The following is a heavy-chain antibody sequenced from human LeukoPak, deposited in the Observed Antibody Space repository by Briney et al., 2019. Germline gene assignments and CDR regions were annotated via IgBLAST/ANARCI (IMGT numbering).Heavy chain of an antibody. D-gene: IGHD2-2*01. CDR3: ASCSSTSCYNWFDP. J-gene: IGHJ5*02. CDR1: GFTFSSYA. Sequence: GGSLRVSCEASGFTFSSYAMSWVRQAPGKGLEWVSAISGSGGSTYYADSVKGRFTISRDNSKITLYLQMNSLRAEDTAVYYCASCSSTSCYNWFDPWGQGTLVTVSS. V-gene: IGHV3-23*01. CDR2: ISGSGGST.